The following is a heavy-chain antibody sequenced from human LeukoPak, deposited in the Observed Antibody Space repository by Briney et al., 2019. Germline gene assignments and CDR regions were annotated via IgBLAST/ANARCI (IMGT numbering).Heavy chain of an antibody. CDR3: AKGMNVVVPAAIVDYNWFDP. CDR2: ISGSGGRT. V-gene: IGHV3-23*01. D-gene: IGHD2-2*02. Sequence: TGGPLRLSCAASGLTFSSYAMSWVRQAPGGGLEWGSAISGSGGRTYSADSVKGGFTISRDNSKNTLYLQMNSRRAEDTAVYYCAKGMNVVVPAAIVDYNWFDPWGQGTLVTVSS. J-gene: IGHJ5*02. CDR1: GLTFSSYA.